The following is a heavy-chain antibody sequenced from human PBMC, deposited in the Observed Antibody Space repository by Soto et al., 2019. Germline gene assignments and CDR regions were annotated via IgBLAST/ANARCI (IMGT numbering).Heavy chain of an antibody. CDR1: GGTFSSYA. D-gene: IGHD2-15*01. V-gene: IGHV1-69*01. Sequence: QVQLVQSGAEVKKPGSSVKVSCKASGGTFSSYAISWVRQAPGQGLELVGGIIPIFGTANYAQKLQGRVTITADESTSTAYMELSSLRSEDTAVYYCARGPDIVMVVAATPWSGPFDPWGPGTLVTVSS. CDR3: ARGPDIVMVVAATPWSGPFDP. J-gene: IGHJ5*02. CDR2: IIPIFGTA.